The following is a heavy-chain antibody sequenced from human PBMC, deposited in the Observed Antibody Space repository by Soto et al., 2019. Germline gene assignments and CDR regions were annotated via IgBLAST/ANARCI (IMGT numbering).Heavy chain of an antibody. J-gene: IGHJ3*02. CDR1: GFTFSSYS. CDR3: ARERGYGSSTSFYDDFDI. CDR2: ISSSSSYL. Sequence: GGSLRLSCAASGFTFSSYSMNWVRQAPGKGLEWVSSISSSSSYLYYADSVKGRFTISRDNAKNSLYLQMNSVRAEDTAVYYCARERGYGSSTSFYDDFDIWGQGTMVTVSS. V-gene: IGHV3-21*01. D-gene: IGHD2-2*01.